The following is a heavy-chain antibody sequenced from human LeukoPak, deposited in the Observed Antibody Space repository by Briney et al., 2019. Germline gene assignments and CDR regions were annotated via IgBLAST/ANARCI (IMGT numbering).Heavy chain of an antibody. CDR2: IYYSGST. CDR3: ARPHYYDSSGYGDWYFDL. Sequence: SETLSLTCTVSGGSISSYYWSWIRQPPGKGLEWIGYIYYSGSTNYNPSLKSRVTISVDTSKNQFSLKLSSVTAADTAVYYCARPHYYDSSGYGDWYFDLWGRGTLVTVSP. J-gene: IGHJ2*01. D-gene: IGHD3-22*01. V-gene: IGHV4-59*08. CDR1: GGSISSYY.